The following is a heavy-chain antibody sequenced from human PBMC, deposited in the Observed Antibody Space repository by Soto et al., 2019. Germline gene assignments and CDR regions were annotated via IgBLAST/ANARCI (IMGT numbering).Heavy chain of an antibody. Sequence: ASVKVSCKASGYTFTGYYMHWVRQAPGQGLEWMGWINPNSGGTNYAQKFQGWVTMTRETSISTAYMELSRLRSDDTAVYYCARSGLLNYYGSGSYRYGWFDPWGQGTLVTVSS. CDR2: INPNSGGT. CDR3: ARSGLLNYYGSGSYRYGWFDP. J-gene: IGHJ5*02. V-gene: IGHV1-2*04. CDR1: GYTFTGYY. D-gene: IGHD3-10*01.